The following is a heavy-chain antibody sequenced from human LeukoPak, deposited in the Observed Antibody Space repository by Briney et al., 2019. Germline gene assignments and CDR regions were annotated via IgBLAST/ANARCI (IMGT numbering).Heavy chain of an antibody. CDR1: GYTFTGYY. CDR2: INPNSGGT. CDR3: AKSYQLLSYFDY. J-gene: IGHJ4*02. Sequence: GASVTVSCKASGYTFTGYYMHWVRQAPGQGLEWMGRINPNSGGTNYAQKFQGRVTMTRDTSISTAYMELSRLRSDDTAVYYCAKSYQLLSYFDYWGQGTLVTVSS. V-gene: IGHV1-2*06. D-gene: IGHD2-2*01.